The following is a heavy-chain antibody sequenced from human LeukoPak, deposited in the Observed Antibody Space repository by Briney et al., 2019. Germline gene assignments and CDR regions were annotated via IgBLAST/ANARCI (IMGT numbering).Heavy chain of an antibody. D-gene: IGHD2-2*01. V-gene: IGHV4-4*07. CDR2: IYTSRST. CDR1: GGSITNYY. J-gene: IGHJ6*02. Sequence: PSETLSLTCTVSGGSITNYYWSWIRQPAGKGLEWIGRIYTSRSTSYNPSLKSRVTMSVDTSKNQFSLKLSSVTAADTAVYYCARGCSSTSCWLRMDVWGQGTTVTVSS. CDR3: ARGCSSTSCWLRMDV.